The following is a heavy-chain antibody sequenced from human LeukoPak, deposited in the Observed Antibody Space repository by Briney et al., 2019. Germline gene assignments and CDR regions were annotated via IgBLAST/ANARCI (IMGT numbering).Heavy chain of an antibody. V-gene: IGHV3-15*01. CDR1: GFPFGNAW. Sequence: GGPLRLPCAASGFPFGNAWLSGARKAQGRGWEWFGRIKSKSDGGTTDYAAPVKGRFTISRDDSKNTLYLQMDSLKTEDTGVYYCTTSLTSMGVWGQGTLVTVSS. CDR3: TTSLTSMGV. D-gene: IGHD5-18*01. J-gene: IGHJ4*02. CDR2: IKSKSDGGTT.